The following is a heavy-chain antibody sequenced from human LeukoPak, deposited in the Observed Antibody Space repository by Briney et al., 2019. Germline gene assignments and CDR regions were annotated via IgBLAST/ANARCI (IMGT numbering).Heavy chain of an antibody. CDR3: ACSGWPYYFDY. CDR1: GFSFDDYV. V-gene: IGHV3-7*01. D-gene: IGHD6-19*01. J-gene: IGHJ4*02. CDR2: IKQDGSEK. Sequence: GGSLRLSCAASGFSFDDYVMHWVRQAPGKGLEWVANIKQDGSEKYYVDSMKGRFTISRDNAKNSLYLQMNSLRAEDTAAYYCACSGWPYYFDYWGQGTLVTVSS.